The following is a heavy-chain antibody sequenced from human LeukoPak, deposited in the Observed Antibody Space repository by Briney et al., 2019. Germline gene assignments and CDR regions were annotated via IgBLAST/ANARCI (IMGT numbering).Heavy chain of an antibody. J-gene: IGHJ4*02. CDR2: IYSGGST. Sequence: GGSLRLSCAAPGFTVSSNYMSWVRQAPGKGLEWVSVIYSGGSTYYADSVKGRFTISRDNSKNTLYLQMNSLRAEDTAVYYCARVNYYDSSGSLGYFDYWGQGTLVTVSS. CDR3: ARVNYYDSSGSLGYFDY. D-gene: IGHD3-22*01. V-gene: IGHV3-66*01. CDR1: GFTVSSNY.